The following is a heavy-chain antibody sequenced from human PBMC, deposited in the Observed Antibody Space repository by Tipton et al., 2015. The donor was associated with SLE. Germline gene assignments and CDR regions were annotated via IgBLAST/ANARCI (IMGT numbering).Heavy chain of an antibody. V-gene: IGHV4-61*02. CDR1: GGSISGGTYY. D-gene: IGHD2-2*01. CDR2: IYVGGST. J-gene: IGHJ3*02. CDR3: ARHIDCTSTSCYMEDYDAFDI. Sequence: LRLSCTVSGGSISGGTYYWSWIRQSAGGGLQWIGRIYVGGSTNYNPSLQSRVTISADTSKNQVSLKLSSVTAADTAVYYCARHIDCTSTSCYMEDYDAFDIWGQGTMVTVSS.